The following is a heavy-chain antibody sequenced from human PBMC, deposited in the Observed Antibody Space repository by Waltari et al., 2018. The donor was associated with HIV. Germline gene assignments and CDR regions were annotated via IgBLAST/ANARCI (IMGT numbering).Heavy chain of an antibody. CDR1: GDSIEGTVFH. CDR2: LYYSGTT. V-gene: IGHV4-39*01. J-gene: IGHJ4*02. D-gene: IGHD4-17*01. Sequence: QVQLQESGPGLVKPSETLSLTCSVSGDSIEGTVFHWGWLRPSPGKGLEWIGSLYYSGTTVFHPSLKSRVTISVDASKNRFSLNLSSVTAADTAVYYCARHGTTANFAFWGQGTLVTVSS. CDR3: ARHGTTANFAF.